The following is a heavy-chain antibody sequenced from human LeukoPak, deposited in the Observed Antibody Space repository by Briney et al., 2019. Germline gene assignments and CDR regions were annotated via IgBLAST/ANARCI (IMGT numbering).Heavy chain of an antibody. D-gene: IGHD1-26*01. V-gene: IGHV4-59*12. CDR3: ARVPVNIWENWFNP. J-gene: IGHJ5*02. CDR2: IYYTGST. CDR1: GGSISSYY. Sequence: SETLSLTCTVSGGSISSYYWNWIRQPPGKGLEWIGTIYYTGSTNYNPSLKSRVTISVDTSKNQFSLKLNSVTAADTAVYYCARVPVNIWENWFNPWGQGTLVTVSS.